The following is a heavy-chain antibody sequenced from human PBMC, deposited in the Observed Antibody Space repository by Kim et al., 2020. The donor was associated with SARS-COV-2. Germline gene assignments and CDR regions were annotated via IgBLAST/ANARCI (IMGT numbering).Heavy chain of an antibody. CDR3: TKDASLAYFDD. V-gene: IGHV3-23*01. CDR2: ISGSGGGT. Sequence: GGSLRLSCAASGFTFSSYVMTWVRQAPGKGLEWVSGISGSGGGTYYADSVRGRFTISRDNSKNTLYLQMNSLRAEDTAVYYCTKDASLAYFDDWGQGTLVTVSS. CDR1: GFTFSSYV. J-gene: IGHJ4*02.